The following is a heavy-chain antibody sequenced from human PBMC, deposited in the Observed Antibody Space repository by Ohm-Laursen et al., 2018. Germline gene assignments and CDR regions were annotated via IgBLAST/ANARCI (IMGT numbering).Heavy chain of an antibody. D-gene: IGHD1-1*01. Sequence: SLRLSCTASGFTFSSYGMHWVRQAPGKGLEWVAVISYDGSNKYYADSVKGRFTISRDNSKNTLYLQMNSLRAEDTAVYYCAKANGPTRARPTRGGYYYYGMDVWGQGTTVTVSS. V-gene: IGHV3-30*18. CDR2: ISYDGSNK. CDR1: GFTFSSYG. J-gene: IGHJ6*02. CDR3: AKANGPTRARPTRGGYYYYGMDV.